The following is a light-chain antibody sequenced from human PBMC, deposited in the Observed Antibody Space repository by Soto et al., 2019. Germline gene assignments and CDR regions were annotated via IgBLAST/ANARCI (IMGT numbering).Light chain of an antibody. CDR1: QDISNY. CDR2: DAS. V-gene: IGKV1-33*01. CDR3: QQGFT. Sequence: DIPMTQSPSSLSASVGDRVTITCQASQDISNYLNWYQQKPGKAPKLLIYDASNLETGVPSRFSGSGSGTDFTFTISSLQPEDIATYYCQQGFTFGPGTKVDIK. J-gene: IGKJ3*01.